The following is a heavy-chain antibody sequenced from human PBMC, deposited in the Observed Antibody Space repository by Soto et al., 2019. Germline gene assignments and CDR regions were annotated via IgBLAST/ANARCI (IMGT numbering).Heavy chain of an antibody. CDR2: IYYSGST. CDR1: GGSISSYY. D-gene: IGHD3-3*01. CDR3: ARGRPDLITIFGVVIIGPFDY. V-gene: IGHV4-59*01. Sequence: PSETLSLTCTVSGGSISSYYWSWIRQPPGKGPEWIGYIYYSGSTNYNPSLKSRVTISVDTSKNQFSLKLSSVTAADTAVYYCARGRPDLITIFGVVIIGPFDYWGQGTLVTVSS. J-gene: IGHJ4*02.